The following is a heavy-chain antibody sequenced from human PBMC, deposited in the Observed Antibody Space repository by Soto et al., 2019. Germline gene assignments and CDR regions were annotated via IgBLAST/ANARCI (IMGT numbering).Heavy chain of an antibody. CDR1: GYTFTSYA. CDR3: ARDQYLYGDYTTYYYYYGMDV. J-gene: IGHJ6*02. V-gene: IGHV1-3*01. D-gene: IGHD4-17*01. Sequence: GSVKVSCKASGYTFTSYAMHWVRQAPGQRLEWMGWINAGNGNTKYSQKFQGRVTITRDTSASTAYMELSSLRSEDTAVYYCARDQYLYGDYTTYYYYYGMDVWGQGTTVTVSS. CDR2: INAGNGNT.